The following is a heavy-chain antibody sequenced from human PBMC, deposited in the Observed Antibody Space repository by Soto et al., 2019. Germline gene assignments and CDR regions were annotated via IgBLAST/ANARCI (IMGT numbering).Heavy chain of an antibody. CDR1: GGSISSGDYY. J-gene: IGHJ5*02. V-gene: IGHV4-30-4*01. CDR2: IYYSGST. Sequence: SETLSLTCTVSGGSISSGDYYWSWIRQPPGKGLEWIGYIYYSGSTYYNPSLKSRVTISVDTSKNQFSLKLSSVTAADTAVYYCAREVIVVVPAAIRAGNWFDPWGQGTLVTVSS. CDR3: AREVIVVVPAAIRAGNWFDP. D-gene: IGHD2-2*02.